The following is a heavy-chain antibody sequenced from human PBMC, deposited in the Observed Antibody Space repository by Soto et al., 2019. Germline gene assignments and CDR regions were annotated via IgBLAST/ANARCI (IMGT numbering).Heavy chain of an antibody. V-gene: IGHV3-30*18. Sequence: QVQLVESGGGVAQPGRSLRLSCAASGFSFSSYGMHWVRQAPGKGLEWVAVISYDVTNKYYADSVKGRFTISRDNSKNTLYLQMNSLRAEDTAVYYCAKDLRIAVAGTDYFDSWGQGTLVTVSS. CDR3: AKDLRIAVAGTDYFDS. CDR1: GFSFSSYG. CDR2: ISYDVTNK. J-gene: IGHJ4*02. D-gene: IGHD6-19*01.